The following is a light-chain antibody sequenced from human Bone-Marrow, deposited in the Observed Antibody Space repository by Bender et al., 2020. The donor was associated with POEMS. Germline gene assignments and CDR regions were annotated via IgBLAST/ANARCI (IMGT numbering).Light chain of an antibody. CDR2: DDR. J-gene: IGLJ3*02. CDR1: NIGSKS. V-gene: IGLV3-21*03. Sequence: SYVLTQPPSVSVAPGKTARLTCGGDNIGSKSVHWYQQKPGQAPVLVVYDDRGRPSGLPDRFSAFKSGNTATLTMRRVEAGDEAEYHCQVWDSSSDVWLFGGGTKLTVL. CDR3: QVWDSSSDVWL.